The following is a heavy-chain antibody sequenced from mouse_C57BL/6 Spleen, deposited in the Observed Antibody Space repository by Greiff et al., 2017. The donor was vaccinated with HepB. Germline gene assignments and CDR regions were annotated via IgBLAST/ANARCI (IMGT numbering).Heavy chain of an antibody. D-gene: IGHD1-1*01. CDR3: ARYGDYYGSLDY. CDR2: IRNKANGYTT. CDR1: GFTFTDYY. J-gene: IGHJ2*01. Sequence: EVQGVDSGGGLVQPGGSLSLSCAASGFTFTDYYMSWVRQPPGKALEWLGFIRNKANGYTTEYSASVKGRFTISRDNSQSILYLQMNALRAEDSATYYCARYGDYYGSLDYWGQGTTLTVSS. V-gene: IGHV7-3*01.